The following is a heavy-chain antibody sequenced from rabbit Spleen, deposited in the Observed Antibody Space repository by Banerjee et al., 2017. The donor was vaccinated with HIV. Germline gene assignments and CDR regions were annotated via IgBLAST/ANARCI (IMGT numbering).Heavy chain of an antibody. CDR2: IDPVFGIT. J-gene: IGHJ4*01. CDR1: GFSLNSGYD. CDR3: ARGSAAMAMVITGFYLTL. V-gene: IGHV1S33*01. Sequence: QEQLVESGGGLVEPGASLTLTCKASGFSLNSGYDMCWVRQAPGKGLEWIGYIDPVFGITYYANWVNGRFSISRENTQNTVSLQLNSLTAADTATYFCARGSAAMAMVITGFYLTLWGQGTLVTVS. D-gene: IGHD2-1*01.